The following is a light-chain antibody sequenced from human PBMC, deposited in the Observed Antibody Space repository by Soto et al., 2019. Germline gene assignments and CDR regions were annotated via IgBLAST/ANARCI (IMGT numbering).Light chain of an antibody. CDR1: SSDVGGYSF. CDR2: DVT. CDR3: CSYAGSYTHV. J-gene: IGLJ1*01. V-gene: IGLV2-11*01. Sequence: QSALTQSRSVSGSPGQSVTISCTGTSSDVGGYSFVSWYQQYPGKAPKLIIYDVTKRPSGVPDRFSGSKSGNTASLTISGLQTDDEADYYCCSYAGSYTHVFGTGTKLTVL.